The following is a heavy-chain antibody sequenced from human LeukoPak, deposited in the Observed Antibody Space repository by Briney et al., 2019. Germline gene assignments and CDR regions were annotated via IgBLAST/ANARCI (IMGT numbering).Heavy chain of an antibody. D-gene: IGHD5-12*01. J-gene: IGHJ6*03. Sequence: GGSLRLSCAASGFTFSSYGMHWVRQAPGKGLEWVAVISYDGSNKYYADSVKGRFTISRDNSKNTLYLQMNSLRAEDTAVYYCAKVRSRNSGYRAHYMDVWGKGTTVTVSS. V-gene: IGHV3-30*18. CDR1: GFTFSSYG. CDR3: AKVRSRNSGYRAHYMDV. CDR2: ISYDGSNK.